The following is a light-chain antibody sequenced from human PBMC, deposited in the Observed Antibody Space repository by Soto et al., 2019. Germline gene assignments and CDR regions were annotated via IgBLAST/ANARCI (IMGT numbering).Light chain of an antibody. J-gene: IGKJ5*01. CDR3: QQHNSYSMT. CDR1: QTISSW. V-gene: IGKV1-5*03. Sequence: DIQMTQSPSTLSGSVGDRVTITCRASQTISSWLAWYQQKPGKAPNLLIHKASTLQSGVPSRFSGSGSGTEFTLTISSLQPEDFATYYCQQHNSYSMTFGQGTQLELK. CDR2: KAS.